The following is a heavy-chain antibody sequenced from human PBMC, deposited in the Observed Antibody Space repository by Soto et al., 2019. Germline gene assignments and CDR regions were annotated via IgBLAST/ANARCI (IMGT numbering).Heavy chain of an antibody. CDR2: ISTTSSSV. D-gene: IGHD3-3*01. J-gene: IGHJ4*02. CDR3: ARKGVAFDY. Sequence: GGFLRLSCAASGFTFSSYARSWVRQAPGKGLEWISYISTTSSSVYYADSVKGRFTISRDNAKNSLFLQMNSLRDEDKAVYYCARKGVAFDYWGQGALVTVSS. V-gene: IGHV3-48*02. CDR1: GFTFSSYA.